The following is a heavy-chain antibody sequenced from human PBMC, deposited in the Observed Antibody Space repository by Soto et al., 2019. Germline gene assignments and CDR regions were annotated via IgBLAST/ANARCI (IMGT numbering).Heavy chain of an antibody. Sequence: GGSLRLSCAASGFTFSHYWMHWIRQTPGTGLEWVSPINATGNHTAHADSVKGRFTISRDNSRNTLYLQMNSLRAEDTAVYYCAKHTREYYYSYHMDVWGKGTTVTLSS. V-gene: IGHV3-23*01. CDR3: AKHTREYYYSYHMDV. CDR2: INATGNHT. CDR1: GFTFSHYW. J-gene: IGHJ6*03.